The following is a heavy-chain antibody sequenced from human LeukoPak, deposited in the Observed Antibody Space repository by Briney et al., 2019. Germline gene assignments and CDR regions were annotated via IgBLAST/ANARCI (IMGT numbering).Heavy chain of an antibody. CDR1: AFTFSSHD. V-gene: IGHV3-48*03. CDR3: AREGIADY. CDR2: ISNSGSTI. J-gene: IGHJ4*02. Sequence: PGGSLRLSCAASAFTFSSHDMNWVRQAPGKGLEWVSYISNSGSTISYADSVKGRFTISRDNAKNSLYLQMNSLRAEDTAVYYCAREGIADYWGQGTLVTVSS. D-gene: IGHD3-10*01.